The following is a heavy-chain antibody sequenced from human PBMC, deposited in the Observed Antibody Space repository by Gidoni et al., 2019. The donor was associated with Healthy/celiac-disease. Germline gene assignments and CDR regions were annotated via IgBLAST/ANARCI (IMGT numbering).Heavy chain of an antibody. D-gene: IGHD3-22*01. Sequence: EVQMLEYGGGWVQPGGSLRPSRAADRVPFSSYAMSWVRKAPGMGLGWVSSISGSGGSTYYADSVKGHFTISRNKSKNTLYLQMNSLRAEDTAVYYCAKFRRDYYDSSGYFAEFFQHWGQGTLVTVSS. V-gene: IGHV3-23*01. CDR1: RVPFSSYA. CDR3: AKFRRDYYDSSGYFAEFFQH. J-gene: IGHJ1*01. CDR2: ISGSGGST.